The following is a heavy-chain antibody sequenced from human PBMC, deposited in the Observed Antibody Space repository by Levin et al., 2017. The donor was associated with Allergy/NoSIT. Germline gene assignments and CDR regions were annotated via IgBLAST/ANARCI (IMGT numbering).Heavy chain of an antibody. Sequence: KPSETLSLTCTVSGASISNSYYSWAWIRQPPGKGLEWIGSISSSGKTYYKSSLKSRITISLDAAKNHFSLKLTSVTAADTAVYFCATWASSSSDSGNSPWFFDLWGRGTLVSVSS. V-gene: IGHV4-39*02. D-gene: IGHD1-7*01. CDR1: GASISNSYYS. CDR3: ATWASSSSDSGNSPWFFDL. CDR2: ISSSGKT. J-gene: IGHJ2*01.